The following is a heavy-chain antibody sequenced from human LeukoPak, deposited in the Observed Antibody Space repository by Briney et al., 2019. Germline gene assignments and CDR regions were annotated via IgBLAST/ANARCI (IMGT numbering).Heavy chain of an antibody. J-gene: IGHJ4*02. CDR3: ARGIPGIPASEIPL. V-gene: IGHV4-61*02. CDR1: GGSISSGNFL. Sequence: SQTLSLTCTVSGGSISSGNFLWSWIRQPAEKGLEWLGRVSGSGTTYYNPSLEDRITISLDTSRNQFSLHLSSVTAADTAVYYCARGIPGIPASEIPLWGQGALVSVSS. CDR2: VSGSGTT. D-gene: IGHD6-13*01.